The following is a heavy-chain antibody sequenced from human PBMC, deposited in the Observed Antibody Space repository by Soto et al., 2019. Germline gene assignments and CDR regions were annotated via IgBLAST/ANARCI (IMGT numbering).Heavy chain of an antibody. J-gene: IGHJ4*02. CDR3: ARDADGSGYYFDY. D-gene: IGHD3-10*01. CDR1: GGSISSGGYY. CDR2: IYYSGST. Sequence: QVQLQESGPGLVKPSETLSLACTVSGGSISSGGYYWSWIRRHPQKGLEWIGYIYYSGSTYYNPSLTSRLTISVDTSENQFSLKLSSVTAADTAVYFCARDADGSGYYFDYWGQGTLVTVSS. V-gene: IGHV4-31*03.